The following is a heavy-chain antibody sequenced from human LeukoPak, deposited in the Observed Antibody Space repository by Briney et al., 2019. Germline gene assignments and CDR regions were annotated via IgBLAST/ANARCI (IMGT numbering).Heavy chain of an antibody. CDR2: IYYSGSI. CDR1: GYSISNAYY. Sequence: SETLSLTCSVSGYSISNAYYWGWIRQPPGKGLEWIGSIYYSGSIFYNPSLKSRVTISIDTSKNHFSLKLSSVTAADTAVYYCARDAAFDYWGQGTLVTVSS. CDR3: ARDAAFDY. V-gene: IGHV4-38-2*02. J-gene: IGHJ4*02.